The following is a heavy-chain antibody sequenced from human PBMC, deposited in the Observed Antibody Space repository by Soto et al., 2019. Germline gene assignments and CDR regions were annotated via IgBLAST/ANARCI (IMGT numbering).Heavy chain of an antibody. Sequence: QLQLRESGPGLVKPSETLSLTCTVSGGSISGGVGGLYYWSWIRQPPGKGLEWIGYIYDSGSTYYTPSLRRHVTISVDTSKNQFSLGLSSVPAADTAVYYCAREVIPLPTDWHFDLWGRGTLVTVSS. D-gene: IGHD2-15*01. J-gene: IGHJ2*01. CDR2: IYDSGST. CDR3: AREVIPLPTDWHFDL. CDR1: GGSISGGVGGLYY. V-gene: IGHV4-30-4*01.